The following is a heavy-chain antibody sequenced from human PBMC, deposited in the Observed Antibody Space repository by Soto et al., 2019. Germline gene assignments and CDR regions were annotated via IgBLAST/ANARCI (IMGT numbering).Heavy chain of an antibody. CDR1: GFTFSSYS. CDR3: ARRSKTDYGDYGGYYYYYYMDV. V-gene: IGHV3-21*01. J-gene: IGHJ6*03. Sequence: EVQLVESGGGLVKPGGSLRLSCAASGFTFSSYSMNWVRQAPGKGLEWVSSISSSSSYIYYADSVKGRFTISRDKAKNSLYLQMHSLRAEDTAVYYCARRSKTDYGDYGGYYYYYYMDVWGKGTTVTVSS. D-gene: IGHD4-17*01. CDR2: ISSSSSYI.